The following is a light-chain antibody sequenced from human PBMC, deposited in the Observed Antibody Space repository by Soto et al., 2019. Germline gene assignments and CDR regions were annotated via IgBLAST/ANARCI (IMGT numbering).Light chain of an antibody. J-gene: IGKJ1*01. V-gene: IGKV3-20*01. Sequence: EVMLTQSPGTLSLSPGERATLSCRASQSVSSNYLAWYQQKSGQAPRLLIYGPSNRATGIPDRFSGSGSGTDFTLTIRGLEPEDFAVYYCQHYDTSPLTFGQGTKVEF. CDR1: QSVSSNY. CDR3: QHYDTSPLT. CDR2: GPS.